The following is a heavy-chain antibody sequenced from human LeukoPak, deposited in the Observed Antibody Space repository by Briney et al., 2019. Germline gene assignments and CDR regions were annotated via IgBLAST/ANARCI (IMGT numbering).Heavy chain of an antibody. CDR3: ASALGWYYFDY. CDR2: IYYSGST. CDR1: GGSISSSSYY. J-gene: IGHJ4*02. D-gene: IGHD2-15*01. Sequence: PSETLSLTCTVSGGSISSSSYYWGWIRQPPGKGLEWIGSIYYSGSTYYNPSLKSRVTISVDTSKNQFSLKLSSVTAADTAVYYCASALGWYYFDYWGQGTLVTVSS. V-gene: IGHV4-39*07.